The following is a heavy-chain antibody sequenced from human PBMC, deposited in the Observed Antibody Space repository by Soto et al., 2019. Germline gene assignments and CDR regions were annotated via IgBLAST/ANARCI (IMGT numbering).Heavy chain of an antibody. D-gene: IGHD6-19*01. J-gene: IGHJ4*02. CDR3: ARSVAVPGENIDY. CDR1: GGSISGSY. Sequence: SETLSLTCSVSGGSISGSYWSWIRQSPGKGLEWLGYVYYTGSTNYSPSLRSRVSISVDTSKNEFSLRLSSVTAADTAVYFCARSVAVPGENIDYWGQGTQVTVSS. V-gene: IGHV4-59*01. CDR2: VYYTGST.